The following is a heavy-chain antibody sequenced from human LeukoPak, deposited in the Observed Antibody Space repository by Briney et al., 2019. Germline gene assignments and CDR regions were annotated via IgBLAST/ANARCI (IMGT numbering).Heavy chain of an antibody. CDR1: GFTFSSYA. J-gene: IGHJ3*02. D-gene: IGHD2-8*02. V-gene: IGHV3-30*04. Sequence: LSGRSLRLSCAASGFTFSSYAMHWVRQAPGKGLEWVAVISYDGSNKYYADSVKGRFTISRDNSKNTLYLQMNSLRAEDTAVYYCAKDLRNIRTLVDLQMIWGQGTLVIVSS. CDR2: ISYDGSNK. CDR3: AKDLRNIRTLVDLQMI.